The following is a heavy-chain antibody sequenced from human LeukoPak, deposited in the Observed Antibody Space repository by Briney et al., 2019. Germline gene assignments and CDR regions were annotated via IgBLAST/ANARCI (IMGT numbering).Heavy chain of an antibody. V-gene: IGHV4-59*01. CDR3: ARNNDVWSGYFDS. D-gene: IGHD3-3*01. CDR1: GGSISIYH. CDR2: VYYSGST. J-gene: IGHJ4*02. Sequence: PSETLSLTCNISGGSISIYHWNWIRQPPGKGLEWIGSVYYSGSTNYNPSLKSRVTISVDTFKNHFSLMLTSVTAADTAVYYCARNNDVWSGYFDSWGPGTRVTVSS.